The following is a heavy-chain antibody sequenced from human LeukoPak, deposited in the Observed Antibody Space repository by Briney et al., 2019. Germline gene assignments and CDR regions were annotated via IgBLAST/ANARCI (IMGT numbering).Heavy chain of an antibody. CDR2: FDPEDGET. Sequence: ASVKVSCKVSGYTLTELSMHWVRQAPGKGLEWMGGFDPEDGETIYAQKFQGRVTMTRDTSISTAYMELSRLRSDDTAVYYCARDVWYDSNVLAHWGQGTLVTVSS. J-gene: IGHJ4*02. CDR1: GYTLTELS. V-gene: IGHV1-24*01. CDR3: ARDVWYDSNVLAH. D-gene: IGHD3-22*01.